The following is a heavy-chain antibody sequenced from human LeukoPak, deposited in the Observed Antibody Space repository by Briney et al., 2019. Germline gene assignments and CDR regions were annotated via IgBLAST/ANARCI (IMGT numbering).Heavy chain of an antibody. J-gene: IGHJ4*02. CDR2: ISWNSGSI. D-gene: IGHD1/OR15-1a*01. CDR1: GFTFDDYA. V-gene: IGHV3-9*01. CDR3: AKASGWDNRDYFDY. Sequence: GGSLRLSCAASGFTFDDYAMHWVRQAPGKGLEWVSGISWNSGSIGYADSVKGRFTISIDNAKNSLYLQMNSLRAEDTALYYCAKASGWDNRDYFDYWGQGTLVTVSS.